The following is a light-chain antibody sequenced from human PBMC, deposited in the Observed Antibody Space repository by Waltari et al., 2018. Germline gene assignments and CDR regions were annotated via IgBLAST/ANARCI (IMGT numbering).Light chain of an antibody. V-gene: IGKV1-5*03. J-gene: IGKJ4*01. CDR2: KSS. CDR1: QSISSW. Sequence: DIKMTQSPSTLSASVGDRVTITCRASQSISSWLAWYQQKPGKAPNLLIYKSSSLESGVPSRFSGSGSGTEFTLTISSLQPDDFATYYCQQYNSYSITFGGGTKVEIK. CDR3: QQYNSYSIT.